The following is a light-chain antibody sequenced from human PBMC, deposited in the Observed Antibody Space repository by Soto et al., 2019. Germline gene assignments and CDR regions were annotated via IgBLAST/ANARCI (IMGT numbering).Light chain of an antibody. CDR3: QERNRWPRGT. CDR1: QSVSVN. V-gene: IGKV3-11*01. CDR2: SAS. Sequence: EVALTQSPATLSLSPGESATLSCRASQSVSVNFAWYQQKPGQTPRPLIYSASDRAPGIPAIFSGRGSGTYFTLTTSSLEPEDLAVYYCQERNRWPRGTFGGGTKVDIK. J-gene: IGKJ4*01.